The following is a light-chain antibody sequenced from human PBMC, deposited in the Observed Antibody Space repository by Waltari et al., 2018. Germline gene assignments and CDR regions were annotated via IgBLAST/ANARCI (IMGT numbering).Light chain of an antibody. CDR2: DTS. CDR1: QSATRAL. J-gene: IGKJ1*01. CDR3: QHYVRLPAT. V-gene: IGKV3-20*01. Sequence: EILLTQSPGPLSLSPGERATLSCRASQSATRALAWYQQKPGQAPRLLIYDTSKRATCIPDRFSGSVSGTDFSLTISRLEPEDFAVYYCQHYVRLPATFGQGTKVEIK.